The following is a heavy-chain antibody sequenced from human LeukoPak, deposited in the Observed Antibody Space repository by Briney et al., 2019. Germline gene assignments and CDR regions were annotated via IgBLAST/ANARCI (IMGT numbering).Heavy chain of an antibody. V-gene: IGHV5-51*01. J-gene: IGHJ5*02. Sequence: GESLKISCKGSGYSFTSYWIGWVRQMPGKGLEWMGIIYPGDSDTRYSPSFQGHVTISADKSISTAYLQWSSMKASDTAMYYCARHGDCSSTSCLKAGFDPWGQGTLVTVSS. CDR2: IYPGDSDT. CDR3: ARHGDCSSTSCLKAGFDP. CDR1: GYSFTSYW. D-gene: IGHD2-2*01.